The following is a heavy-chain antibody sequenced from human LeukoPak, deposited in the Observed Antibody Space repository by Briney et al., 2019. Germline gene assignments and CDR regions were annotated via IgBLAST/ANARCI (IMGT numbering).Heavy chain of an antibody. CDR3: ARVSSGWPLDY. V-gene: IGHV1-8*01. D-gene: IGHD6-19*01. J-gene: IGHJ4*02. Sequence: ASVKVSCKASGYTFTSYDINWVRQATGQGLEWMGWMNPNSGNTGYAQKFQSRVTMTRNTSISTAYMELRSLRSDDTAVYYCARVSSGWPLDYWGQGTLVTVSS. CDR1: GYTFTSYD. CDR2: MNPNSGNT.